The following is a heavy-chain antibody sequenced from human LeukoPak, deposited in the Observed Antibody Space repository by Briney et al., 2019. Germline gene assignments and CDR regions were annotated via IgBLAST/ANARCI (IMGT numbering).Heavy chain of an antibody. D-gene: IGHD4-17*01. CDR2: IYHSGST. CDR1: GGSISSGGYS. CDR3: ARVTTVTTGYFDL. V-gene: IGHV4-30-2*01. Sequence: SETLSLTCAVSGGSISSGGYSWSWIRQPPGKGLEWIGYIYHSGSTYYNPSLKSRVTISVDRSKNQFSLKLSSVTAADTAVYYCARVTTVTTGYFDLWGRGTLVTVSS. J-gene: IGHJ2*01.